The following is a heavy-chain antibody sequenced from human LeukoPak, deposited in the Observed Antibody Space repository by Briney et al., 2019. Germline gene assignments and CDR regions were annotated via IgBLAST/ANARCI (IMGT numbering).Heavy chain of an antibody. D-gene: IGHD1-26*01. CDR1: GYTFTDYY. CDR3: ARGGVGTYDY. J-gene: IGHJ4*02. Sequence: ASVKLSCKASGYTFTDYYIHWLRQAPGQGLEWMGWIYPNNGDTNYAQKFQGSVTMTRDTSINTAYMELSALTSDDTAVYYCARGGVGTYDYWGQGTLVTVSS. CDR2: IYPNNGDT. V-gene: IGHV1-2*02.